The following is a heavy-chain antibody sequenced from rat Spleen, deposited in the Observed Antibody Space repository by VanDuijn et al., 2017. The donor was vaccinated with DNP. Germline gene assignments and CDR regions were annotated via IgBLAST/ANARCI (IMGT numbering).Heavy chain of an antibody. J-gene: IGHJ2*01. D-gene: IGHD1-11*01. CDR3: AKAGGYSPWYFDY. Sequence: EVQLVESGGGLVQPGRSLKFSCAASGFTFSDYHLAWVRQAPTKGLEWVAAISTGGGNTYYRDSVKGRFTISRDNAKSTLYLQMDSLRSEETATYYCAKAGGYSPWYFDYWGQGVMVTVSS. V-gene: IGHV5S11*01. CDR1: GFTFSDYH. CDR2: ISTGGGNT.